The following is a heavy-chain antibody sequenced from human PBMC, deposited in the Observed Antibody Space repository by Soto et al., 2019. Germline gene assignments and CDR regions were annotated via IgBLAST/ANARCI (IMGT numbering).Heavy chain of an antibody. CDR2: IYYSGST. CDR3: ARHMGCSGGSCYSDWFDP. Sequence: PSETLSLTCTVSGGSISSYYWSWIRQPPGKGLEWIGYIYYSGSTNYNPSLKSRVTISVDTSKNLFSLKLSSVTAADTAVYYCARHMGCSGGSCYSDWFDPWGQGTLVTVSS. D-gene: IGHD2-15*01. V-gene: IGHV4-59*01. CDR1: GGSISSYY. J-gene: IGHJ5*02.